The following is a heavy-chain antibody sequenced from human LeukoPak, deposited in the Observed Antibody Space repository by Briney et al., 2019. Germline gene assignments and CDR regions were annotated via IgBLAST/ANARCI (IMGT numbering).Heavy chain of an antibody. Sequence: GASLRLSCAASGFTFSSYAMSWVRQPPGKGLEWVAAISGSGGSTYYADSVKGRFTISRDNSKNTLYLQMNSLRAEDTAVYCCAKHLYYYDSSGYYDYWGQGTLVTVSS. D-gene: IGHD3-22*01. CDR2: ISGSGGST. V-gene: IGHV3-23*01. CDR1: GFTFSSYA. CDR3: AKHLYYYDSSGYYDY. J-gene: IGHJ4*02.